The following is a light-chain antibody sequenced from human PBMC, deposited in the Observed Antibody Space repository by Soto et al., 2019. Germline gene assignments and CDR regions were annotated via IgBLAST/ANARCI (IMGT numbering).Light chain of an antibody. V-gene: IGKV1-5*01. CDR2: DAS. Sequence: DIQMTHSPSVLSASIGDRVTIPCRASQTISNWLAWYQQKPGKAPKLLIYDASSLESGVPSRFIGSGSGTEFTLTISRLQPDDFATYYCQQFNSYSWTFGQGTKVDIK. J-gene: IGKJ1*01. CDR3: QQFNSYSWT. CDR1: QTISNW.